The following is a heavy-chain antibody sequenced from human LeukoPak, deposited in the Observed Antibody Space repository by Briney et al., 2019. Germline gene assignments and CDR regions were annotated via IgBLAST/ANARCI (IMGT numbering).Heavy chain of an antibody. V-gene: IGHV1-18*01. CDR1: GYTFTSYG. Sequence: ASVKVSCKASGYTFTSYGISWVRQAPGQGLEWMGWISAYNGNTNYAQKLQGRVTMTTDTSTSTAYMELRSLRSDDTAVYYCARDGHHWSGYYGAYYYGMDVWGQGTTVTVSS. J-gene: IGHJ6*02. D-gene: IGHD3-3*01. CDR3: ARDGHHWSGYYGAYYYGMDV. CDR2: ISAYNGNT.